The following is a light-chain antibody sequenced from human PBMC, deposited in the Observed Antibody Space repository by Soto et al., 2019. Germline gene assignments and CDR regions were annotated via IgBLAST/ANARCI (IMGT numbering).Light chain of an antibody. V-gene: IGKV1-5*01. J-gene: IGKJ3*01. CDR2: DAS. CDR1: QSISVW. Sequence: DIQMTQSPSTLSASVGDRVTITCRASQSISVWLAWYQQKPGKAPNLLIHDASRLQSGVPSRFSASGSGTEFTLKISSLQPDDFATYYCQQYKTYSVFIFGPGTKVDIK. CDR3: QQYKTYSVFI.